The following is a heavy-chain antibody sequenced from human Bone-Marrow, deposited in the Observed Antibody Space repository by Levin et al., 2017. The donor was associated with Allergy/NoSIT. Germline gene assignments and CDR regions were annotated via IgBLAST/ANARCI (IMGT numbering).Heavy chain of an antibody. CDR1: GDSVSSNSAA. D-gene: IGHD6-19*01. CDR3: VREGGMAEAAFDY. Sequence: PSQTLSLTCAISGDSVSSNSAAWNWIRQSPSRGLEWLGRTYYRSKWKNDYAVSVKSRIKVNPDTSRNQFSLQLNSVTPEDTAVYYCVREGGMAEAAFDYWGQGTLVTVSS. CDR2: TYYRSKWKN. J-gene: IGHJ4*02. V-gene: IGHV6-1*01.